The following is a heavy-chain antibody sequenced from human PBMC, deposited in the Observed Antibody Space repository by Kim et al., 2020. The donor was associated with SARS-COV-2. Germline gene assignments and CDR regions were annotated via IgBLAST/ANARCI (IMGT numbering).Heavy chain of an antibody. J-gene: IGHJ4*02. CDR2: IKSKTDGGTT. D-gene: IGHD1-26*01. CDR1: GFTFSNAW. CDR3: TTSSTSGSYYGGAFDY. Sequence: GGSLRLSCAASGFTFSNAWMRWVRQAPGKGLEWVGRIKSKTDGGTTDYAAHVKVRFTISRDDLKNTLYLQMNSLKTEDTAVYYCTTSSTSGSYYGGAFDYWGQGTLVTVSS. V-gene: IGHV3-15*01.